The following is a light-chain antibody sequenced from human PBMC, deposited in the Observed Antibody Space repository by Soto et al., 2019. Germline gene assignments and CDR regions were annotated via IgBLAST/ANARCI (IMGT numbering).Light chain of an antibody. V-gene: IGKV1-33*01. CDR2: DAS. CDR3: QQYDNLPPI. CDR1: QDISNY. J-gene: IGKJ3*01. Sequence: DIQMTQSPSSLSASVGDRVTITCQASQDISNYLNWYQQKPGKAPKLLIYDASNLETGVPSRFSGSGSGIDFTFTISSLQPEDIATYYCQQYDNLPPIFGPGTKVDIK.